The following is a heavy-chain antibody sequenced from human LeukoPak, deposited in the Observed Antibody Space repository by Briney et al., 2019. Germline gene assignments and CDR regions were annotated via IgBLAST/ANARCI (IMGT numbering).Heavy chain of an antibody. D-gene: IGHD6-13*01. CDR3: ARGGGIAAANDY. CDR1: GFTFSSYA. CDR2: ISSNGGST. J-gene: IGHJ4*02. Sequence: TGGSLRLSCAASGFTFSSYAMHWVRQAPGKGLEYVSAISSNGGSTYYANSVKGRFTISRDNSKNTLYLQMGSLRAEDMAVYYCARGGGIAAANDYWGQGTLVTVSS. V-gene: IGHV3-64*01.